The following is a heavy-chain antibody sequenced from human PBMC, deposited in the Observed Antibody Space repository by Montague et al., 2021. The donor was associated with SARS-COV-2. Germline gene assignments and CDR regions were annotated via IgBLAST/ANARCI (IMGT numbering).Heavy chain of an antibody. CDR3: VRASLIKARIAVAGTTVY. Sequence: SLRLSCATSGFTLNNYAMHWVRQAPGKGLEWVAIISYDGSNKYYADSVKGRFAISRDNSKNTLYLQMNSLRAEDTAVYYWVRASLIKARIAVAGTTVYWGQGTLVTISS. CDR1: GFTLNNYA. J-gene: IGHJ4*02. V-gene: IGHV3-30*09. D-gene: IGHD6-19*01. CDR2: ISYDGSNK.